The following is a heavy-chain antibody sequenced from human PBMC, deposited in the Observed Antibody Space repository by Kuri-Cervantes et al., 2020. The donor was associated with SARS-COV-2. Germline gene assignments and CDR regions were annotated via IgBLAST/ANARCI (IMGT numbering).Heavy chain of an antibody. CDR2: ISSDGKNK. CDR3: ARDPSTGWSRYFYGMDV. Sequence: LSLPCVASGFNFSTTDMHWVRQAPGKGLEWVTFISSDGKNKKCMASGKGRFTISRDKSKNTLYLQMNSLRVEDTAVYYCARDPSTGWSRYFYGMDVWGQGTTVTVSS. D-gene: IGHD6-19*01. J-gene: IGHJ6*02. CDR1: GFNFSTTD. V-gene: IGHV3-30*03.